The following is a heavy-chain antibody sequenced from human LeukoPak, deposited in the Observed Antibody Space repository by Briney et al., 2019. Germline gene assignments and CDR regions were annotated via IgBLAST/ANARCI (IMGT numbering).Heavy chain of an antibody. J-gene: IGHJ4*02. V-gene: IGHV4-31*03. CDR2: IFYSGST. CDR1: GGSISSGGYY. CDR3: ASGGAGFGGVIVPELDY. Sequence: SETLSLTCTVSGGSISSGGYYWSWIRQHPGKGLEWIGYIFYSGSTYYNPSLKSRVTISVDTSKNQFSLKLSSVTAADTAVYYCASGGAGFGGVIVPELDYWGQGTLVTVSS. D-gene: IGHD3-16*02.